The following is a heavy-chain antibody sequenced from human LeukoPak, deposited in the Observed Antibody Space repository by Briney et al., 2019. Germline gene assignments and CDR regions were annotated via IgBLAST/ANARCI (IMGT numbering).Heavy chain of an antibody. V-gene: IGHV1-46*01. CDR3: ARVGITMVRGVLDINWFDP. D-gene: IGHD3-10*01. CDR1: GYTFTNFY. J-gene: IGHJ5*02. CDR2: INPSGGST. Sequence: ASVKVSCKASGYTFTNFYMDWVRQAPGQGLEWMGRINPSGGSTSYAQKFQGRVTMTRDMSTSTVYMELSSLRSEDTAVYYCARVGITMVRGVLDINWFDPWGQGTLVTVSS.